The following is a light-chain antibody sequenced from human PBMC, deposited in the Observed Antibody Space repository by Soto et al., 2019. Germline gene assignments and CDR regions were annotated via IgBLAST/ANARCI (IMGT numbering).Light chain of an antibody. CDR1: KLGDKY. CDR2: QDN. J-gene: IGLJ1*01. CDR3: QAWDSSTLFV. V-gene: IGLV3-1*01. Sequence: SYELTRPPSVSVSPGQTASITCSGDKLGDKYVCWYQQRPGQSPVLVIYQDNRRPSGIPERFSGSNSGNTATLTISGTQALDEADYYCQAWDSSTLFVFGAGTKVTVL.